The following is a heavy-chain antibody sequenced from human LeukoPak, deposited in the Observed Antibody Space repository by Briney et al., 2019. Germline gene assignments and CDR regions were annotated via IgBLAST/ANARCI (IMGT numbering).Heavy chain of an antibody. CDR3: ARSQFIAAADY. D-gene: IGHD6-13*01. Sequence: PSETLSLTCTVSGGSISSGDYYWSWIRQPPGKGLEWIGYIYYSGSTYYNPSLKSRVTISVDTSKNQFSLKLSAVTAADTAVYYCARSQFIAAADYWGQGTLVTVSS. V-gene: IGHV4-30-4*02. CDR2: IYYSGST. CDR1: GGSISSGDYY. J-gene: IGHJ4*02.